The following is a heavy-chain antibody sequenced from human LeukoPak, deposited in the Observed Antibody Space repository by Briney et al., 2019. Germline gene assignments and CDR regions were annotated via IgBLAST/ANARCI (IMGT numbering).Heavy chain of an antibody. Sequence: GGSLRLSCAASGFTVSDNYVTWVRQAPGKGLEWVSIVYNSDTTSSADSVKGRFTISRDNAENTVYLQMNSLRAEDTAMYYCARGRYSGTTYYFDYWGQGTLVTVSS. CDR3: ARGRYSGTTYYFDY. D-gene: IGHD5-12*01. V-gene: IGHV3-53*01. CDR2: VYNSDTT. J-gene: IGHJ4*02. CDR1: GFTVSDNY.